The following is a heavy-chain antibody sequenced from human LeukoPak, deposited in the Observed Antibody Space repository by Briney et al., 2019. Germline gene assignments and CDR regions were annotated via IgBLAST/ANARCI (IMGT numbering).Heavy chain of an antibody. D-gene: IGHD3-22*01. J-gene: IGHJ4*02. CDR1: GFTFSSYA. Sequence: PGGSLRLSCAASGFTFSSYAMSWVRQAPGKGLEWVSAISGSGGSTYYADSVKGRFTISRDNSKNTLYLQMNSLRAEDTAVYYCAKGLYYYDSGGYYLTGGPFDYWGQGTLVTVSS. CDR3: AKGLYYYDSGGYYLTGGPFDY. V-gene: IGHV3-23*01. CDR2: ISGSGGST.